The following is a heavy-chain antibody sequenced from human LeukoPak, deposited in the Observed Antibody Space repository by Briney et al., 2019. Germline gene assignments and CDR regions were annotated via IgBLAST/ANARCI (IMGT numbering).Heavy chain of an antibody. Sequence: GASVKVSCKASGYTFTSYGISWVRQAPGQGLERMGWISAYNGNTNYAQKLQGRVTMTTDSSTSTAYMELRSLRSDDTAVYYCASLSGDSSGYALFDYWGQGTLVTVSS. CDR3: ASLSGDSSGYALFDY. V-gene: IGHV1-18*01. CDR2: ISAYNGNT. CDR1: GYTFTSYG. J-gene: IGHJ4*02. D-gene: IGHD3-22*01.